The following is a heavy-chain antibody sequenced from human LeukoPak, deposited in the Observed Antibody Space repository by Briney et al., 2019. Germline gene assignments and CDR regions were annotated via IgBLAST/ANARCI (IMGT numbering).Heavy chain of an antibody. CDR1: GFTFSNYN. Sequence: GGSLRLSCAVSGFTFSNYNMNWVRQAPGKGLEWVSFISSSSSYIYYADSVKGRFTISRDNSKNTLYLHMNSLSAEDTAVYYCARDLSWGSYTSWGQGTLVTVSS. V-gene: IGHV3-21*04. D-gene: IGHD3-16*01. CDR2: ISSSSSYI. J-gene: IGHJ4*02. CDR3: ARDLSWGSYTS.